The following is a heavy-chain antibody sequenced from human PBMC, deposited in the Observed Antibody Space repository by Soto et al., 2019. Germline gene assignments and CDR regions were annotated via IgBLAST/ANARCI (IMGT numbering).Heavy chain of an antibody. D-gene: IGHD6-19*01. CDR2: IYYSGST. V-gene: IGHV4-39*01. CDR1: GGSISSSSYY. CDR3: ARHLGSSGWYVVFGGYNWFDP. Sequence: QLQLQESGPGLVKPSETLSLTCTVSGGSISSSSYYWGWIRQPPGKGLEWIGSIYYSGSTYYNPSLKSRVTISVDTSKNQFSLKLSSVTAADTAVYYCARHLGSSGWYVVFGGYNWFDPWGQGTLVTVSS. J-gene: IGHJ5*02.